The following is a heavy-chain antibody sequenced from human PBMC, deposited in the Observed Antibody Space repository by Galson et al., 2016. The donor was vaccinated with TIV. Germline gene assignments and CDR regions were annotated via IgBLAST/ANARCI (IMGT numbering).Heavy chain of an antibody. Sequence: SLRLSCAASAFTFRSDWMYWVRQAPGKGLVWVSRINPDGSTRTYADSVKGRFTVSRDNARNTLYLQMNSLRAEDTAVYYCTRAISGASIDWGQGTLVTVSS. D-gene: IGHD1-26*01. CDR3: TRAISGASID. CDR1: AFTFRSDW. CDR2: INPDGSTR. V-gene: IGHV3-74*01. J-gene: IGHJ4*02.